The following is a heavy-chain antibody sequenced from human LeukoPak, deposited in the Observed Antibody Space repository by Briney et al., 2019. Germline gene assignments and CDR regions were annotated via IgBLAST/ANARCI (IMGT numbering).Heavy chain of an antibody. Sequence: PSETLPLTCTVSGGSISSYYWSWIWQPAGKGLEWIGRIYTSGSTNYNPSLKSRVTMSVDTSKNQFSLKLSSVTAADTAVYYCARSRCYYGSGSYPFDYWGQGTLVTVSS. CDR2: IYTSGST. V-gene: IGHV4-4*07. J-gene: IGHJ4*02. CDR3: ARSRCYYGSGSYPFDY. D-gene: IGHD3-10*01. CDR1: GGSISSYY.